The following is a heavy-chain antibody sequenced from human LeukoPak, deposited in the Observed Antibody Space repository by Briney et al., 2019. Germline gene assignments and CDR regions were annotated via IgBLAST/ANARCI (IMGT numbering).Heavy chain of an antibody. Sequence: GASVKVSCKASGGTFSSYALNWVRQAPGLGLEWMGGIIPISGTTNYAQNFQGRLTIIADESTRTAYMELRSLKSEDTAVYYYARGPLYPHFFDYWGQGTLVTVSS. J-gene: IGHJ4*02. D-gene: IGHD2-2*02. V-gene: IGHV1-69*13. CDR3: ARGPLYPHFFDY. CDR1: GGTFSSYA. CDR2: IIPISGTT.